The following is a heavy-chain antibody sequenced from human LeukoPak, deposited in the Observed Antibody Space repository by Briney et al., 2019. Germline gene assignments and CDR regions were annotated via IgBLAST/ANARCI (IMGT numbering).Heavy chain of an antibody. Sequence: GGSLRLSCAASGFTFSSSAMSWVRQAPGKGLEWVSAISNNGGYTYYADSVQGRFTISGDNSKSTLCLQMNSLRAEDTAVYYCAKEYGGNASPVDYWGQGTLVTVSS. V-gene: IGHV3-23*01. CDR1: GFTFSSSA. CDR2: ISNNGGYT. D-gene: IGHD4-23*01. J-gene: IGHJ4*02. CDR3: AKEYGGNASPVDY.